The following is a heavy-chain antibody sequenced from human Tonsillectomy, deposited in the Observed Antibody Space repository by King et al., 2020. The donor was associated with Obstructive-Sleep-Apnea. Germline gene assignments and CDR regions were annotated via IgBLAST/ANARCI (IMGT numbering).Heavy chain of an antibody. D-gene: IGHD3-9*01. CDR3: ARTTGFDYDILTGYFLSLGMDV. J-gene: IGHJ6*02. Sequence: VTLKESGPALVKPTQTLTLTCTFSGFSFSTSGLCVSWIRQPPGQALEWLGLIDWEDDKYYSTSLKTRLTISKDTAKNQVVLTMTSMDPVDTATYYCARTTGFDYDILTGYFLSLGMDVWGQGTTVTVSS. V-gene: IGHV2-70*01. CDR1: GFSFSTSGLC. CDR2: IDWEDDK.